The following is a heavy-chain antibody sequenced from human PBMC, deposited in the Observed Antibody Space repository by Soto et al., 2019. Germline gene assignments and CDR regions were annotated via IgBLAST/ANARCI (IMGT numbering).Heavy chain of an antibody. J-gene: IGHJ4*02. V-gene: IGHV4-39*01. CDR2: IYYSGST. Sequence: SETLSLTCTVSGGSISSSSYYWGWIRQPPGKGLEWIGSIYYSGSTYYNPSLKSRVTISVDTSKNQFSLKLSSVTAADTAVYYCARRSYYDFWSGYYGGERYFDYWGQGTLVTVSS. CDR1: GGSISSSSYY. CDR3: ARRSYYDFWSGYYGGERYFDY. D-gene: IGHD3-3*01.